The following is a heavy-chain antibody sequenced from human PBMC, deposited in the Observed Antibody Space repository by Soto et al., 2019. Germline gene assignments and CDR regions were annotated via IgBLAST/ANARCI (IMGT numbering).Heavy chain of an antibody. CDR3: ARLGGITMVGGVLTAFDI. V-gene: IGHV4-59*08. CDR2: IYYSGST. J-gene: IGHJ3*02. D-gene: IGHD3-10*01. Sequence: SETLSLTCSVSGGSVSSYFWSWVRQPPGKGLEWIAYIYYSGSTNYNPFLKSRVTISVDASKNQFSLRLRSVTAADTAIYYCARLGGITMVGGVLTAFDIWGQGTMVTVS. CDR1: GGSVSSYF.